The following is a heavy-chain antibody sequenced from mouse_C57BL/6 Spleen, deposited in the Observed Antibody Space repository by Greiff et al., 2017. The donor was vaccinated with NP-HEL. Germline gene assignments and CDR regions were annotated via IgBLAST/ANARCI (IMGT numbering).Heavy chain of an antibody. J-gene: IGHJ4*01. D-gene: IGHD2-4*01. Sequence: QVQLKQSGPELVEPGASVKISCKASGYAFSSSWMNWVKQRPGKGLEWIGRIYPGDGDTNYNGKFKGKATLTADKSSSTAYMQLSSLTSEDSAVYFCARDYDYYAMDYWGQGTSVTVSS. CDR2: IYPGDGDT. CDR3: ARDYDYYAMDY. V-gene: IGHV1-82*01. CDR1: GYAFSSSW.